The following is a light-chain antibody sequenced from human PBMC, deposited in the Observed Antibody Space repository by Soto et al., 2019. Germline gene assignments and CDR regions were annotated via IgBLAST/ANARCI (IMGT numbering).Light chain of an antibody. V-gene: IGKV1-5*01. Sequence: DIQMTQSPPTLSASVGDRVTITCRASQSIRHYLAWYQQMPGKAPKLLIYGASPFQSGVPSRFSGCGSGTEFTLTISSLQPDDFGTYFCQHHNSYSQTFGQGTKVDIK. J-gene: IGKJ1*01. CDR3: QHHNSYSQT. CDR2: GAS. CDR1: QSIRHY.